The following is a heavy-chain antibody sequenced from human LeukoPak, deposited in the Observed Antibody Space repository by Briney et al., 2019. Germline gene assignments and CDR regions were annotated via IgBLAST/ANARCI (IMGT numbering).Heavy chain of an antibody. CDR2: IEYDGTDT. Sequence: PGGSLRLSCAVSGFTFSTYPMSWVRQAPGKGLEWVAFIEYDGTDTHFADSVRGRFTISRDNSEDTLYLQIITLRAVDTAVYYCARNRLRATATYMDVWGKGTTVTVSS. D-gene: IGHD2-15*01. J-gene: IGHJ6*04. CDR1: GFTFSTYP. V-gene: IGHV3-30*02. CDR3: ARNRLRATATYMDV.